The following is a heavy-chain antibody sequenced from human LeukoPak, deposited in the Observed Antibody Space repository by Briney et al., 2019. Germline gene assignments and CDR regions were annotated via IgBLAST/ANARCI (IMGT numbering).Heavy chain of an antibody. J-gene: IGHJ4*02. V-gene: IGHV3-20*01. Sequence: GGSLRLSCGASGFTFDDYGMSWARQAPGKGREWVFGINWNGGSTGYADSVNGRFTISRDKANNSLYPQMNSLRAEDTALYHCARASGIAAAGEFDYWGQGTLVTVSS. CDR1: GFTFDDYG. D-gene: IGHD6-13*01. CDR3: ARASGIAAAGEFDY. CDR2: INWNGGST.